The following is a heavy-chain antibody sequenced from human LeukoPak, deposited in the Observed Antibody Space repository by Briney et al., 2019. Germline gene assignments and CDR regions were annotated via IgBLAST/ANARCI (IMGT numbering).Heavy chain of an antibody. CDR2: IHSSGIT. D-gene: IGHD3-10*01. V-gene: IGHV4-59*08. Sequence: SETLSLTCTVSNGSISPYYWGWIRQPPGKGLEWIAYIHSSGITNYSPSLKSRVTISVDTSKKQFSLNAASVTAADTAVYFCARHITRSGSAFDLWGRGTLVTVSS. J-gene: IGHJ2*01. CDR1: NGSISPYY. CDR3: ARHITRSGSAFDL.